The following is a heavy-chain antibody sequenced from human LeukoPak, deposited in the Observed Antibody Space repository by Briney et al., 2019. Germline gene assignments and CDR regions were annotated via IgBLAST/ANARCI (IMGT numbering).Heavy chain of an antibody. D-gene: IGHD4-23*01. CDR1: GFNLSKAW. J-gene: IGHJ6*02. Sequence: GGSLRLSCAASGFNLSKAWLSWVRPAPGKGGEWVGRIKSKTDGGTIDYAAPVKGRFTISQDDSKNTLYLQMNSLKIEDTAVYYCSTGGKGRGMDVWGQGTTVTVSS. CDR3: STGGKGRGMDV. CDR2: IKSKTDGGTI. V-gene: IGHV3-15*01.